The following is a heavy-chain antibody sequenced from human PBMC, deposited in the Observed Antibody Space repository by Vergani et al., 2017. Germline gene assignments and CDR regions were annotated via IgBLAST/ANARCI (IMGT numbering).Heavy chain of an antibody. V-gene: IGHV4-30-4*08. CDR3: ARDRSRDGYNYAVDY. CDR1: GGSISSGDYY. D-gene: IGHD5-24*01. Sequence: QVQLQESGPGLVKPSQTLSLTCTVSGGSISSGDYYWSWIRQPPGKGLEWIGYIYYSGSTYYNPSLKSRVTISVDPSKNQFSLKLSSVTAADTAVYYCARDRSRDGYNYAVDYWGQGTLVTVSS. J-gene: IGHJ4*02. CDR2: IYYSGST.